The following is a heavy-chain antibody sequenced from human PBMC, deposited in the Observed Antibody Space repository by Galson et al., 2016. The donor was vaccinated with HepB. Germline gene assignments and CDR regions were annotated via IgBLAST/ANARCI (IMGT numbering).Heavy chain of an antibody. CDR3: ARSNSNGWYGDWYFDV. CDR2: IYPGYSDV. CDR1: GYSFSHYW. J-gene: IGHJ2*01. V-gene: IGHV5-51*01. D-gene: IGHD6-19*01. Sequence: QSGAEVKKPGESLKISCQGSGYSFSHYWIGWVRQMPGKGLEWMGIIYPGYSDVRYSPSFQGQVTISVDKSNSTAFLQWSSLKASDTAIYYCARSNSNGWYGDWYFDVWGRGTLVTVSS.